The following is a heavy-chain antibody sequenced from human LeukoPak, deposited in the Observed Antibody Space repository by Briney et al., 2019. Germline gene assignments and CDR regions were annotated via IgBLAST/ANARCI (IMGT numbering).Heavy chain of an antibody. CDR1: GGSISSGGYY. CDR3: ARDSQGYCSSTSCSPPGFDP. J-gene: IGHJ5*02. CDR2: IYYSGST. D-gene: IGHD2-2*01. Sequence: PSETLSLTCTVSGGSISSGGYYWSWIRQHPGKGLECIGCIYYSGSTYYNPSLKSRVTISVDTSKNQFSLKLSSVTAADTAVYYCARDSQGYCSSTSCSPPGFDPWGQGTLVTVSS. V-gene: IGHV4-31*03.